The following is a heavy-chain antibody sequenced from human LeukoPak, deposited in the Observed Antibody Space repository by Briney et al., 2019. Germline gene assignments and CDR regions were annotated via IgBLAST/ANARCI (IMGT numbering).Heavy chain of an antibody. CDR2: ISGRSDSI. CDR1: GFTFSSYS. V-gene: IGHV3-21*04. D-gene: IGHD3-10*01. Sequence: PGGSLRLSCAASGFTFSSYSMNWVRQAPGKGLEWVSSISGRSDSIYYADSGKGRFTISRDNAKNSVYLQLNSLRAEDTAVYYCSLWFGEPRAFDFRGQGTMVTV. CDR3: SLWFGEPRAFDF. J-gene: IGHJ3*01.